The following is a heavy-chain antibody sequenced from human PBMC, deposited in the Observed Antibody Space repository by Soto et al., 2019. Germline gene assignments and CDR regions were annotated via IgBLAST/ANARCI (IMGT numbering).Heavy chain of an antibody. CDR2: IYHSGAT. J-gene: IGHJ1*01. CDR3: ARHISVSRTRVLAF. V-gene: IGHV4-4*02. Sequence: SETLSLTCAVSGGSISTNWWSWVRQPPGKGLEWIGEIYHSGATNYNPSLKNRVTMSVDKSQNHLSLNLNSVTAADTAVYYCARHISVSRTRVLAFCGHRTLVPVSS. D-gene: IGHD2-21*01. CDR1: GGSISTNW.